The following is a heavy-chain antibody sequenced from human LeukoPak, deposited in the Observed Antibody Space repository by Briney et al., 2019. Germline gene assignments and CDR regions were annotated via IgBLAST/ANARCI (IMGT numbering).Heavy chain of an antibody. CDR3: ARRSGYDSLDX. V-gene: IGHV4-59*01. D-gene: IGHD5-12*01. CDR2: IYYSGST. J-gene: IGHJ4*02. CDR1: GGSISSYY. Sequence: PSETLSLTCTVSGGSISSYYWSWLRQPPGKGLEWLGYIYYSGSTNYNPSLKSRVNISVEKSKNQFTLKLSSVNGADKAGEYCARRSGYDSLDXWGQGXLXTVSS.